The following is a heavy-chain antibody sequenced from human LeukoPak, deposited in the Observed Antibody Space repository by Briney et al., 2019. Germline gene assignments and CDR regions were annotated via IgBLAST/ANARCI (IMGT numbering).Heavy chain of an antibody. V-gene: IGHV3-21*01. CDR2: ISSSSSYI. Sequence: GGSLRLSCAASGFTLSSYAMSWVRQAPGKGLEWVSSISSSSSYIYYADSVKGRFTISRDNAKNSLYLQMNSLRAEDTAVYYCACSIVGATLDYWGQGTLVTVSS. J-gene: IGHJ4*02. D-gene: IGHD1-26*01. CDR1: GFTLSSYA. CDR3: ACSIVGATLDY.